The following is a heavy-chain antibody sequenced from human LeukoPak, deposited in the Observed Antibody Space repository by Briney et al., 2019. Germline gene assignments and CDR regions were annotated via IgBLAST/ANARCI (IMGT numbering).Heavy chain of an antibody. V-gene: IGHV4-34*01. D-gene: IGHD3-16*01. J-gene: IGHJ4*02. Sequence: SETLSLTCAVYGGSFSGYYWSWIRQPPGKGLEWIGEINHSGSTNYNPSLKSRVTISVDTSKSQFSLKLSSVTAADTAVYYCARIGGGGFDYWGQGTLVTVSS. CDR1: GGSFSGYY. CDR3: ARIGGGGFDY. CDR2: INHSGST.